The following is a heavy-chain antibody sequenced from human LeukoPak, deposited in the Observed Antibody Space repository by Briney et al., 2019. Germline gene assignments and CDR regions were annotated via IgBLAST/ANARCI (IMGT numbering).Heavy chain of an antibody. J-gene: IGHJ4*02. D-gene: IGHD6-13*01. CDR1: GFTFSSYG. Sequence: GGSLRLSCAASGFTFSSYGMHWVRQAPGKGLEWVAVIWYDGSNKYYADSVKGRFTISRDNSKNTLSLQMNSLRAEDTAVYYCAKDSIAAAIDYWGQGTLVTVSS. CDR3: AKDSIAAAIDY. CDR2: IWYDGSNK. V-gene: IGHV3-33*06.